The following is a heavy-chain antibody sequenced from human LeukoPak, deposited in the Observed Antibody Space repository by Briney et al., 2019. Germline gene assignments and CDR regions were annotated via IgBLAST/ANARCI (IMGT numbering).Heavy chain of an antibody. CDR1: GFTFSSYS. CDR3: AKRSSGYHLDY. J-gene: IGHJ4*02. CDR2: ISSSSSYI. V-gene: IGHV3-21*04. D-gene: IGHD3-22*01. Sequence: GGSLRLSCAASGFTFSSYSMNWVRQAPGKGLEWVSSISSSSSYIYYADSVKGRFTISRDNSKNSLYLQMNSLRAEDTAVYYCAKRSSGYHLDYWGQGTLVSVSS.